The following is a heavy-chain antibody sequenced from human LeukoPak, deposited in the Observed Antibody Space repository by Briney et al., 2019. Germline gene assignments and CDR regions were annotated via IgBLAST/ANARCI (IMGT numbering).Heavy chain of an antibody. J-gene: IGHJ3*02. CDR3: ARFMWFGESLDAFDI. CDR1: GGSISSYY. Sequence: SETLSLTCTVSGGSISSYYWSWIRQPPGKGLEWIGYIYHSGSTNYNPSLKSRVTISVDTSKNQFSLKLSSVTAADTAVYYCARFMWFGESLDAFDIWGQGTMVTVSS. D-gene: IGHD3-10*01. V-gene: IGHV4-59*01. CDR2: IYHSGST.